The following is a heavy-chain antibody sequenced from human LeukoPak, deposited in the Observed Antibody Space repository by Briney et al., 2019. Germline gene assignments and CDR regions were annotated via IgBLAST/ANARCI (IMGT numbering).Heavy chain of an antibody. CDR2: IYYSGST. Sequence: PSETLSLTCTVSGGSISSGGYYWSWIRQHPGKGLEWIGYIYYSGSTYYNPSLKSRVTISVDTSKNQSSLKLSSVTAADTAVYYCARVSSAAYNWFDPWGQGTLVTDSS. D-gene: IGHD6-6*01. CDR3: ARVSSAAYNWFDP. CDR1: GGSISSGGYY. V-gene: IGHV4-31*03. J-gene: IGHJ5*02.